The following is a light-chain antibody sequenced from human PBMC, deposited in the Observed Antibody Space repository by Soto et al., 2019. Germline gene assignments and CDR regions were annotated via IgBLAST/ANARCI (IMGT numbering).Light chain of an antibody. Sequence: IMLSQSPATLSLSPGERATLSGRASQSVSSYLAWYQQKPGQAPRLLIYDASNRATGIPARFSGSGSGTDFTLTISSLEPEDFAVYYCQQYGSSPPITFGQGTRLEIK. CDR1: QSVSSY. V-gene: IGKV3-11*01. J-gene: IGKJ5*01. CDR2: DAS. CDR3: QQYGSSPPIT.